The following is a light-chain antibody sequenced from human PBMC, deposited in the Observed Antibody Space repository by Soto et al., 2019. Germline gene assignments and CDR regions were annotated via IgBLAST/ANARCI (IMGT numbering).Light chain of an antibody. CDR3: QQRSNWPPRIT. CDR2: DAS. J-gene: IGKJ5*01. Sequence: EIVMTQSPATLSVSPGERATLSCSASQSVSSNFAWYQQKPGQAPRLLIYDASNRASGIPARFSGSGSGTDFTLTISSLEPEDFAVYYCQQRSNWPPRITFGQGTRLEIK. CDR1: QSVSSN. V-gene: IGKV3-11*01.